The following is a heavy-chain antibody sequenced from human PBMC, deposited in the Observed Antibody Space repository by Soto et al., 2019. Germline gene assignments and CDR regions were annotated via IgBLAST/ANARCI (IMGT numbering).Heavy chain of an antibody. CDR3: ARSPYDFWSGYYLYYYYGMDV. J-gene: IGHJ6*02. D-gene: IGHD3-3*01. V-gene: IGHV3-33*08. Sequence: GGSLRLSCAASGFSFSTYGMHWVRQAPGKGLEWVAVIWYDGSNKYYADSVKGRFTISRDNSKNTLYLQMNSLRAEDTAVYYCARSPYDFWSGYYLYYYYGMDVWGQGTTVTVSS. CDR2: IWYDGSNK. CDR1: GFSFSTYG.